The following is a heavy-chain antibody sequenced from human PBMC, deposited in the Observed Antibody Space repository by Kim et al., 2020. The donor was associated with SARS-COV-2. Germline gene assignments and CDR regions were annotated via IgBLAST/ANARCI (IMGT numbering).Heavy chain of an antibody. CDR3: AKRAAPGSYYFDH. CDR1: GFTFTNYA. Sequence: GGSLRLSCAASGFTFTNYAMTWVRQAPGKGLEWVSGITNRGDSTYYADSVQGRFTISRDNSKNTLYLQMDGLRAEDTAIYFCAKRAAPGSYYFDHWGKG. J-gene: IGHJ4*02. CDR2: ITNRGDST. D-gene: IGHD6-13*01. V-gene: IGHV3-23*01.